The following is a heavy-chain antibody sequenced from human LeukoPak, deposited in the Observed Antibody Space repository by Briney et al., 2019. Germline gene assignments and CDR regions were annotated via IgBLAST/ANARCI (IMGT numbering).Heavy chain of an antibody. CDR3: ARGESYYDSSGLNY. D-gene: IGHD3-22*01. CDR1: GGSFSGYY. J-gene: IGHJ4*02. CDR2: INHSGST. Sequence: SETLSLTCAVYGGSFSGYYWSWIRQPPGKGLEWIGEINHSGSTNYNPSLKSRVTISVDTSKNQFSLTLSSVTAADTAVYYCARGESYYDSSGLNYWGQGTLVTVSS. V-gene: IGHV4-34*01.